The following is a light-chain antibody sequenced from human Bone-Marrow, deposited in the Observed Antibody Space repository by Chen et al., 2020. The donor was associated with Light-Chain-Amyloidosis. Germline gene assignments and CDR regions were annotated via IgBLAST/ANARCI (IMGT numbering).Light chain of an antibody. CDR1: QSVLYSSNNKNY. CDR3: QQYYSTLWT. Sequence: DIVMTQSPDSLAVSLGERATINCKSSQSVLYSSNNKNYLAWYQQKPGQPPKLLINWASTRESGVPDRFSGSGSGTDFTLTVSSLQAEDVGVYYCQQYYSTLWTFGQGTKVEIK. CDR2: WAS. J-gene: IGKJ1*01. V-gene: IGKV4-1*01.